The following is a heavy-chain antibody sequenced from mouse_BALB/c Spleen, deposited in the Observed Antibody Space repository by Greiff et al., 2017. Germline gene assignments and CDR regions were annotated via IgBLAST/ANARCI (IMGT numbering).Heavy chain of an antibody. CDR2: ISSGGSYT. J-gene: IGHJ4*01. V-gene: IGHV5-6*01. D-gene: IGHD2-4*01. Sequence: EVQLVESGGDLVKPGGSLKLSCAASGFTFSSYGMSWVRQTPDKRLEWVATISSGGSYTYYPDSVKGRFTISRDNAKNTLYLQMSSLKSEDTAMYYCASDYDYAMDYWGQGASDTVSS. CDR3: ASDYDYAMDY. CDR1: GFTFSSYG.